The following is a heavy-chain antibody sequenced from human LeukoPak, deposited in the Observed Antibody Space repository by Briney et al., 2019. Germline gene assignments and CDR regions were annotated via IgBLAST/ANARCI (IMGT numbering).Heavy chain of an antibody. CDR2: ISSSSSTI. Sequence: GGSLRLSCAASGFTFSSYSMNWVRQAPGKGLEWVSYISSSSSTIYYADSAKGRFTISRDNAKNSLYLQMNSLRAEDTAVYYCAKGSTYYYDSSGYYYPYYFDYWGQGTLVTVSS. J-gene: IGHJ4*02. CDR1: GFTFSSYS. D-gene: IGHD3-22*01. CDR3: AKGSTYYYDSSGYYYPYYFDY. V-gene: IGHV3-48*04.